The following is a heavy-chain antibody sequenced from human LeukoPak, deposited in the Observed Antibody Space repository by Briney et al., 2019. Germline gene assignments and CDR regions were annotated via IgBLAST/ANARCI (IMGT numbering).Heavy chain of an antibody. CDR2: IYYSGST. V-gene: IGHV4-59*01. Sequence: SETLSLTCTVSGGSISSYYWSWIRQPPGKGLEWIGYIYYSGSTNYNPSLKSRVTISVDTSKNQFSLKLSSVTAADTAMYYCARDHTSGWYRGAFDIWGQGTRLTVSS. J-gene: IGHJ3*02. CDR1: GGSISSYY. D-gene: IGHD6-19*01. CDR3: ARDHTSGWYRGAFDI.